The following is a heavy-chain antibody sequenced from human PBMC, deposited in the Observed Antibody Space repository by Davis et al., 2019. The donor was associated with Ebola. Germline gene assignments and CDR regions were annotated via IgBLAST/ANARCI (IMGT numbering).Heavy chain of an antibody. Sequence: GGSLRLSCAASGFTFSSYGMHWVRQAPGKGLEWVAVISYDGSNKYYADSVKGRFTISRDNSKNTLYLQMNSLRAEDTAVYYCARDQGITIFGVVADLYYYYGMDVWGQGTTVTVSS. CDR3: ARDQGITIFGVVADLYYYYGMDV. CDR2: ISYDGSNK. CDR1: GFTFSSYG. V-gene: IGHV3-30*03. D-gene: IGHD3-3*01. J-gene: IGHJ6*02.